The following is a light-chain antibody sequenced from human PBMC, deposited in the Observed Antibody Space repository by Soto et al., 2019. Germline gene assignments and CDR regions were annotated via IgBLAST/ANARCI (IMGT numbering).Light chain of an antibody. CDR1: QGISSRY. CDR2: DAS. Sequence: EIVLTQSPGTLSLSPGERATLSCRASQGISSRYLAWYQQKPGQAPRLLIHDASNRATGIPDRFSGSGSGTDFTLTISRLESEDFAVYYCQQYGSSPWTFGQGTKVEIK. CDR3: QQYGSSPWT. J-gene: IGKJ1*01. V-gene: IGKV3-20*01.